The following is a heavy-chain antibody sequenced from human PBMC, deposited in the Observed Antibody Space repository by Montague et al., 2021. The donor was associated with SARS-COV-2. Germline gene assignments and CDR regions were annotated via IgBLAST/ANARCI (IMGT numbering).Heavy chain of an antibody. CDR3: AGHLIGGHALYH. D-gene: IGHD2-15*01. CDR1: GDSITRDW. J-gene: IGHJ4*02. CDR2: IYHTGTT. Sequence: SETRSLTCAVSGDSITRDWWSWVRQPPGKGLEWIGEIYHTGTTNYNPSLRSRVTISMDRSRNQVSLSLNFVTAADTAVYYCAGHLIGGHALYHWGQGTLVTVSS. V-gene: IGHV4-4*02.